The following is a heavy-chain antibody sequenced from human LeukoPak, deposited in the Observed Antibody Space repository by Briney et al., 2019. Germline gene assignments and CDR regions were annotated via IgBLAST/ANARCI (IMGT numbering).Heavy chain of an antibody. CDR1: GYTFTSYY. CDR2: INPSSGST. J-gene: IGHJ4*02. CDR3: AREVSAGASFDY. V-gene: IGHV1-46*01. Sequence: ASVKVSCKASGYTFTSYYMHWVRQAPGQGLEWMGIINPSSGSTSYAQKFQGRVTMTRDTSTSTVYMELSSLRSEDTAVYYCAREVSAGASFDYWGQGTLVTVSS. D-gene: IGHD2-8*01.